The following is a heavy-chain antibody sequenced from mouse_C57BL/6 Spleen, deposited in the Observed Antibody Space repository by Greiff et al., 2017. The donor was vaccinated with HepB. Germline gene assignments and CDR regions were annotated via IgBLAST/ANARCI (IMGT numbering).Heavy chain of an antibody. J-gene: IGHJ3*01. CDR1: GYTFTSYW. D-gene: IGHD1-1*01. CDR3: ARDYGSPFAY. Sequence: VQLQQSGAELVKPGASVKLSCKASGYTFTSYWMHWVKQRPGQGLEWIGMIHPNSGSTNYNEKFKSKATLTVDKSSSTAYMQLSSLTSEDSAVYYCARDYGSPFAYWGQGTLVTVSA. CDR2: IHPNSGST. V-gene: IGHV1-64*01.